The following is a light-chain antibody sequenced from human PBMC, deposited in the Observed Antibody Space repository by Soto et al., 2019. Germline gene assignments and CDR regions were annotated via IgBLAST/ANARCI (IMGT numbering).Light chain of an antibody. Sequence: QSVLTQPPSMSGAPGQRVTISCTGSSSNIGAGYDVHWYQHLPGTAPKLLIYANINRPSGVPDRFSGSKSGTSASLAITRLQTEDEADYYCQSYDISLTAYVFGAGTKVTVL. CDR1: SSNIGAGYD. J-gene: IGLJ1*01. CDR3: QSYDISLTAYV. V-gene: IGLV1-40*01. CDR2: ANI.